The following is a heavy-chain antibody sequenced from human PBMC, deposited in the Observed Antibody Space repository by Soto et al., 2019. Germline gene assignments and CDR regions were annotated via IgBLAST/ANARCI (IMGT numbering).Heavy chain of an antibody. V-gene: IGHV4-59*08. J-gene: IGHJ4*02. CDR2: IYYSGST. CDR1: GGSISSYY. D-gene: IGHD2-2*01. CDR3: ARQYCSSTTCYPALDY. Sequence: SETLSLTCTVSGGSISSYYWSWIRQPPGKGLEWIGYIYYSGSTNYNPSLKTRVTISVDTSKNQFSLRLSSVTAADTAVYYCARQYCSSTTCYPALDYWGQGTLVTV.